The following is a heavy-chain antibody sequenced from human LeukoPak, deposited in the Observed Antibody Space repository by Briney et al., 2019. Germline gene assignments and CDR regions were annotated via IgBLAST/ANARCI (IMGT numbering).Heavy chain of an antibody. Sequence: PGGSLRLSCAASGFTFSSYGMHWVRQAPGKGLEWVAFIRYDGSNKYYADSVKGRFTISRDNSKNTLYLQMNSLRAEDTAVYCCAKDPSVYDSSGYPNWGQGTLVTVSS. CDR2: IRYDGSNK. CDR1: GFTFSSYG. J-gene: IGHJ4*02. CDR3: AKDPSVYDSSGYPN. V-gene: IGHV3-30*02. D-gene: IGHD3-22*01.